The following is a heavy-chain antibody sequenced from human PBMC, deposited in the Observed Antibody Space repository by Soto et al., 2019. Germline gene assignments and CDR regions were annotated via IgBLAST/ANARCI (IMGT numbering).Heavy chain of an antibody. CDR1: GGTFSSYA. CDR3: ASRVDIVVVPAAISWRGGAEGYYYGMEV. D-gene: IGHD2-2*01. CDR2: IIPIFGTA. V-gene: IGHV1-69*13. J-gene: IGHJ6*02. Sequence: ASVKVSCKASGGTFSSYAISWVRQAPGQGLEWMGGIIPIFGTANYAQKFQGRVTITADESTSTAYMELSSLRSEDTAVYYCASRVDIVVVPAAISWRGGAEGYYYGMEVWGQGTTVTVSS.